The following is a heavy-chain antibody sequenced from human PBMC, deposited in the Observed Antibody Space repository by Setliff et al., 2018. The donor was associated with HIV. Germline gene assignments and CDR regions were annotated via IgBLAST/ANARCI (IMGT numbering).Heavy chain of an antibody. CDR2: IYHRGST. CDR3: ARRTIFGVVVDY. CDR1: GGSISSSNW. D-gene: IGHD3-3*01. Sequence: SETLSLTCAVSGGSISSSNWWSWVRQPPGKGLEWIGEIYHRGSTNYNPSLKSRVTISVDKSKNQFSLKISSVTAADTAVYYCARRTIFGVVVDYWGQGTLVTVSS. V-gene: IGHV4-4*02. J-gene: IGHJ4*02.